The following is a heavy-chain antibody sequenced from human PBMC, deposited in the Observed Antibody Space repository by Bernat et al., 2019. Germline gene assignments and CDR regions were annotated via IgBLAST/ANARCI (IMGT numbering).Heavy chain of an antibody. D-gene: IGHD3-3*01. Sequence: QVQLVQSGVEVRRPGASVKVSYKASGYTFTSYDFSWVRQAPGQGLEWMGWISPYNGNTNYAQKFQGRVTMNTDTSTSTVYMELRSLRSDDTAVYYCAREAAYDFWSGVDYGGQGTLVTVSS. CDR2: ISPYNGNT. CDR1: GYTFTSYD. CDR3: AREAAYDFWSGVDY. V-gene: IGHV1-18*01. J-gene: IGHJ4*02.